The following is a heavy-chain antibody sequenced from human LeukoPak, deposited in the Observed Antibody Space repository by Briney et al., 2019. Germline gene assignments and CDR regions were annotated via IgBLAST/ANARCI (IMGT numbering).Heavy chain of an antibody. J-gene: IGHJ5*02. CDR1: GFTFSSYW. D-gene: IGHD6-13*01. CDR2: IKQDGSEK. CDR3: ARDRWGSSSTNWFDP. Sequence: GGSLRLSCAASGFTFSSYWMSWVRQAPGKGLEWVANIKQDGSEKYYVDSVKGRFTLSRDNAKNSLYLQMNSLRAEDTAVYYCARDRWGSSSTNWFDPWGQGTLVTVSS. V-gene: IGHV3-7*01.